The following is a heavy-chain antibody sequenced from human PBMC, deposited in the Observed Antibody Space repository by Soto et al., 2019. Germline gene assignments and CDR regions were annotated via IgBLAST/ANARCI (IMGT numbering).Heavy chain of an antibody. D-gene: IGHD1-26*01. J-gene: IGHJ5*02. CDR2: HYSGGST. Sequence: GGSLRLSSAISGFSVSSNYLSWVRQAPGKVLEWVSVHYSGGSTYYADSVQGRFTISRDKSNNTLYLQMRRVRAEDTAVYFCARHRHPRGTVGATSPLDPWGQGTQVTVSS. CDR1: GFSVSSNY. V-gene: IGHV3-53*01. CDR3: ARHRHPRGTVGATSPLDP.